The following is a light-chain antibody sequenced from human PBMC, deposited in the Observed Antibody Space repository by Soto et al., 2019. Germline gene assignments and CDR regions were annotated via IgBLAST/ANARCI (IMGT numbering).Light chain of an antibody. J-gene: IGKJ1*01. CDR3: QQSYSTLLT. CDR1: QSISSY. V-gene: IGKV1-39*01. CDR2: AAS. Sequence: DIQMTQSPSSLSASVGDRVTIACRASQSISSYLNWYQHKPGKAPKLLIYAASSLQSGVPSRFSGSGSGTDFILSISSLQHEDFVTYYCQQSYSTLLTFGQGTKMEIK.